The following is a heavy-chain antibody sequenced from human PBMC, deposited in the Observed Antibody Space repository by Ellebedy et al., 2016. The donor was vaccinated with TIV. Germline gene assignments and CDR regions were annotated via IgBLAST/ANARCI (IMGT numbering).Heavy chain of an antibody. J-gene: IGHJ3*02. V-gene: IGHV3-66*04. Sequence: GESLKISCAASGFTVSNNYMNWVRQAPGKGLEWVSLIYSGGSTYYADSVKGRFTTSRDYSKNTLYLQMNSLGAEDTAGYYCARHCSGGSCSHHAFDIWGQGTMVTVSS. D-gene: IGHD2-15*01. CDR1: GFTVSNNY. CDR2: IYSGGST. CDR3: ARHCSGGSCSHHAFDI.